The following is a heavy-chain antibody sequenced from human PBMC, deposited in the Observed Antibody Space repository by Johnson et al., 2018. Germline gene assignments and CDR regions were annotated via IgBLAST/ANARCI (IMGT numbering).Heavy chain of an antibody. CDR2: IKSKTDGGTT. Sequence: VQLVQSGGGLVKPGGSLRLSCAASGFTFSNAWMSWVRQAPGKGLEWVGRIKSKTDGGTTDYAAPVKGRFTISRDDSKNTLYLQRNSLKTEDTAVYYCTTAGSSSDYYYYGMDVWGQGTTVTVSS. V-gene: IGHV3-15*01. CDR3: TTAGSSSDYYYYGMDV. J-gene: IGHJ6*02. CDR1: GFTFSNAW. D-gene: IGHD6-6*01.